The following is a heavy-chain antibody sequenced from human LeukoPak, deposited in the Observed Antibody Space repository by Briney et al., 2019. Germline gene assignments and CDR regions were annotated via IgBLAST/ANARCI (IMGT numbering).Heavy chain of an antibody. D-gene: IGHD6-6*01. CDR2: ISSSSSTI. CDR3: ARDGGIAARLDAFDI. Sequence: GGSLRLSCADSGFTFSSYSMNWGRQAPGKGLEWVSYISSSSSTIYYADSVKGRFTISRDNAKNSLYLQMSSLRAEDTAVYYCARDGGIAARLDAFDIWGQGTMVTVSS. J-gene: IGHJ3*02. CDR1: GFTFSSYS. V-gene: IGHV3-48*04.